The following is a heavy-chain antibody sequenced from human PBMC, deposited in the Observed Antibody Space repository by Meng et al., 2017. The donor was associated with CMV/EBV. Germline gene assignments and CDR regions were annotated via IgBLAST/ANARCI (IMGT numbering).Heavy chain of an antibody. D-gene: IGHD3-3*01. CDR1: GRTFSSYA. CDR2: IIPIFGTA. Sequence: SVKVSCKASGRTFSSYAISWVRQAPGQGLEWMGGIIPIFGTANYAQKFQGRVTITTDESTSTAYMELSSLRSEDTAVYYCARAQRITIFGVAKNYYYYGMDVWGQGTTVTVSS. J-gene: IGHJ6*02. CDR3: ARAQRITIFGVAKNYYYYGMDV. V-gene: IGHV1-69*05.